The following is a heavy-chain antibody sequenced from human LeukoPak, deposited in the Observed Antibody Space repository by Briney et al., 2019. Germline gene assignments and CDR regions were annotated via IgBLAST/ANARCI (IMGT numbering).Heavy chain of an antibody. J-gene: IGHJ4*02. CDR2: FYYTGST. Sequence: PSGTLSLTCTVSGGSISSYYWSWIRQPPGKGLEWIGYFYYTGSTNYNPSLKSRVTTSVDTSNNQFSLKLSSVTAADTAVYYCARVSSSWLLPKYWGQGTLVTVSS. CDR3: ARVSSSWLLPKY. V-gene: IGHV4-59*08. CDR1: GGSISSYY. D-gene: IGHD6-13*01.